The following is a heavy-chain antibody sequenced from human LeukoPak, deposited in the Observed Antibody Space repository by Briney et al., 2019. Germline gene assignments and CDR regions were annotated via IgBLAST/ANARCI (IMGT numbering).Heavy chain of an antibody. CDR3: ARESVRTRFFDP. J-gene: IGHJ5*02. Sequence: ASVRVSCKASGYTFTGYYMHWVRQAPGQGLEWMGWINPNSGGTNYAQKFQGRVTMTRDTSISTAYMELSRLRSDDTAVYYCARESVRTRFFDPWGQGTLVTVSS. CDR1: GYTFTGYY. CDR2: INPNSGGT. D-gene: IGHD3-3*01. V-gene: IGHV1-2*02.